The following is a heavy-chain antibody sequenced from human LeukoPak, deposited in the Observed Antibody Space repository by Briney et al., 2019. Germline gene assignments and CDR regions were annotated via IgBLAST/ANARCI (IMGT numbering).Heavy chain of an antibody. V-gene: IGHV3-33*08. Sequence: GTSLRLSCAGSGFTFSGFAMHWVRQAPGKGLEWVAVIWYDGSNKYYADSVKGRFTISRDNSKNALYLQMNSLRAEDTAVYYCARALTDYDFWSGYYSSAEYYFDYWGQGTLATVSS. CDR2: IWYDGSNK. CDR1: GFTFSGFA. J-gene: IGHJ4*02. D-gene: IGHD3-3*01. CDR3: ARALTDYDFWSGYYSSAEYYFDY.